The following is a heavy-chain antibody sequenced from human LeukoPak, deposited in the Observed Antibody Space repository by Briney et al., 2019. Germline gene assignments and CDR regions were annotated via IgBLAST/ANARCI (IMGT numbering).Heavy chain of an antibody. J-gene: IGHJ6*03. D-gene: IGHD6-19*01. Sequence: ASVKVSCKASGYTFTSYGISWVRQAPGQGLEWMGWISAYNGNTNYAQKLQGRVTMTTDTSTSTAYMELRSLRSDDTAVYYCARRGVGAVAGKPTFGVYYYYYYMDVWGKGTTVTVSS. CDR1: GYTFTSYG. V-gene: IGHV1-18*01. CDR3: ARRGVGAVAGKPTFGVYYYYYYMDV. CDR2: ISAYNGNT.